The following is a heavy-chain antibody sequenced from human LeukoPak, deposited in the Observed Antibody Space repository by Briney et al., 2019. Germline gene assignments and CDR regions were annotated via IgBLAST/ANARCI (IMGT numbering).Heavy chain of an antibody. CDR2: INDDGSDA. V-gene: IGHV3-7*01. D-gene: IGHD1-26*01. CDR3: ARDPAVGVVGAKDY. J-gene: IGHJ4*02. Sequence: GGSLRLSCAASGFTFSSYWMTWVRQAPGKGLEWVANINDDGSDANYVDSVKGRFTVSRDNAKNSLYLQMNSLRAEDTAVYYCARDPAVGVVGAKDYWGQGTLVTVSS. CDR1: GFTFSSYW.